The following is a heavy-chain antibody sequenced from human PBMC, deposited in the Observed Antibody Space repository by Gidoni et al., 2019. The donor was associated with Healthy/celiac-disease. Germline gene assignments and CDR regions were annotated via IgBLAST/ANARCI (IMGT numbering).Heavy chain of an antibody. V-gene: IGHV4-31*01. CDR2: IYYSGST. Sequence: QVQLQEAGPGLGKPSHTLSLTCTVSGGSISSGGYYWSWIRQHPGKGLEWIGYIYYSGSTYYNPSLKSLVTISVDTSKNQFSLKLSSVTAADTAVYYCARASSGFGMDVWGQGTTVTVSS. CDR1: GGSISSGGYY. D-gene: IGHD3-22*01. CDR3: ARASSGFGMDV. J-gene: IGHJ6*02.